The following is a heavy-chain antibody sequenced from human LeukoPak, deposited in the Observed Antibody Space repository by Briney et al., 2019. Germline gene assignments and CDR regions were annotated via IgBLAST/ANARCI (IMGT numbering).Heavy chain of an antibody. D-gene: IGHD5-12*01. CDR2: IYYSGST. Sequence: SSETLSLTCTASGGPISSHNWSWIRQPPGKGLEWIRYIYYSGSTNYNPSLKGRVTISGDTSKNQFSLKLSSVTAADTAVYYCARDLGSSDDYWGQGTLVTVSS. CDR1: GGPISSHN. CDR3: ARDLGSSDDY. V-gene: IGHV4-59*11. J-gene: IGHJ4*02.